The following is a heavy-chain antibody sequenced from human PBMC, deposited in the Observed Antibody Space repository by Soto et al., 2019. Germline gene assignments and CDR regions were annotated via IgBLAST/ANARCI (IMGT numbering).Heavy chain of an antibody. CDR2: IFSNDEK. Sequence: QVTLKESGPVLVKPTETLTLTCTVSGFSLSNASLGVSWIRQPPGKALEWLAHIFSNDEKSYSPSLKSRLTISKDTPKSQVVLTMTNMDPVDTATYYCARIRIVAAAGTGGVDYWGQGTLVTVSS. J-gene: IGHJ4*02. D-gene: IGHD6-13*01. CDR3: ARIRIVAAAGTGGVDY. V-gene: IGHV2-26*01. CDR1: GFSLSNASLG.